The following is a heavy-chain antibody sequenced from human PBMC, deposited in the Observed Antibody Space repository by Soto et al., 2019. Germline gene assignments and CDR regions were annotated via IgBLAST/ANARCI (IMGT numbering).Heavy chain of an antibody. D-gene: IGHD2-15*01. J-gene: IGHJ4*02. CDR2: ISAYNGNT. V-gene: IGHV1-18*01. CDR1: GYTFTSYG. Sequence: QVQLVQSGAEVKKPGASVKVSCKASGYTFTSYGISWVRQAPGQGLGWMGWISAYNGNTNYAQKLQGRVTMTTDTSTSTAYMELRSLRSDDTAVYYCARDLDRYCSGGSCYSSSYWGQGTLVTVSS. CDR3: ARDLDRYCSGGSCYSSSY.